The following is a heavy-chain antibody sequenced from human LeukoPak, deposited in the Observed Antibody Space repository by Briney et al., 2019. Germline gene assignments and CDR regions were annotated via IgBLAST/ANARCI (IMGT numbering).Heavy chain of an antibody. Sequence: GESLKISCKGSGYSFTSYWIGWVRQMPGKGLEWMGIIYPGDSDTRYSPSFQGQVTISADKSISTAYLQWSSLKASDTAMYYCASSYCSSTSCYHWGWRQQPTTFDYWGQGTLLTVSS. CDR1: GYSFTSYW. D-gene: IGHD2-2*01. CDR3: ASSYCSSTSCYHWGWRQQPTTFDY. CDR2: IYPGDSDT. V-gene: IGHV5-51*01. J-gene: IGHJ4*02.